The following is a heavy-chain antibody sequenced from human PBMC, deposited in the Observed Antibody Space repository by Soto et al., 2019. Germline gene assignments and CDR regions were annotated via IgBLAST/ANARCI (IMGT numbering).Heavy chain of an antibody. CDR1: GFTFSGYA. Sequence: GGSLRLSCAVSGFTFSGYAMSWVRKAPGKGLEWVSVISASGTTTYYADSVKGRFTISRDTSKNTLYLQMNSLRAEDTAIYYCARSSSAYYLFDYWGQGTLVTVSS. V-gene: IGHV3-23*01. CDR2: ISASGTTT. CDR3: ARSSSAYYLFDY. J-gene: IGHJ4*02. D-gene: IGHD6-19*01.